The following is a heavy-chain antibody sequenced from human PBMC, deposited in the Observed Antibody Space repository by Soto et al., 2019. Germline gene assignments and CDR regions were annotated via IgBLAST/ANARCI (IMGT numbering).Heavy chain of an antibody. CDR3: ARDMRYYDGSGFVEY. CDR1: GYTFTSYG. Sequence: ASVKVSCKASGYTFTSYGVTWVRQAPGQGLEWMGWISAYTGDTNYAQKLQGRVTMTTDTSTSTAYMELRSLRSDDTAVYYCARDMRYYDGSGFVEYWGPGTQVTVSS. CDR2: ISAYTGDT. D-gene: IGHD3-22*01. V-gene: IGHV1-18*01. J-gene: IGHJ4*02.